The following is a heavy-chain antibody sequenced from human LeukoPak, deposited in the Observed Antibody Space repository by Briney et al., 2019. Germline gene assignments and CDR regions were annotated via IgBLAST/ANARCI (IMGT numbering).Heavy chain of an antibody. Sequence: PGGSLRLSCAASGFTFSSYAMSWVRQAPGKGLEWVSAITGSGGITNYADSVKGRFTISRDNSRNTLFLQMNSLRAEDTAVYYCASRQQLVRFFDYWGQGTLVTVSS. CDR2: ITGSGGIT. D-gene: IGHD6-13*01. V-gene: IGHV3-23*01. CDR1: GFTFSSYA. CDR3: ASRQQLVRFFDY. J-gene: IGHJ4*02.